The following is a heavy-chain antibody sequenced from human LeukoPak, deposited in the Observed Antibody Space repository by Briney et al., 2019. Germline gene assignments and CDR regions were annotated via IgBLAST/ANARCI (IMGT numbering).Heavy chain of an antibody. CDR1: GYTFTSYY. Sequence: ASVKVSCKASGYTFTSYYIHWVRQAPGQGLEWMGIINPSGGSTSYAQKFQGRVTMTRDMSTSTVYMELSSLRSEDTAVYYCARESEVVPAEGYMDVWGKGTTVTVSS. V-gene: IGHV1-46*01. CDR3: ARESEVVPAEGYMDV. D-gene: IGHD2-2*01. CDR2: INPSGGST. J-gene: IGHJ6*03.